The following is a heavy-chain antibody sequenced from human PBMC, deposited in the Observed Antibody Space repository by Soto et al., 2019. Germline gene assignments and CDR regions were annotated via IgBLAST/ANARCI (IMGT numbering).Heavy chain of an antibody. J-gene: IGHJ6*02. V-gene: IGHV3-30-3*01. D-gene: IGHD1-1*01. CDR2: ISYEGSNT. CDR1: GFTFDTYG. CDR3: ARVTPGNNLYYFSGLDF. Sequence: GGSLRLSCVASGFTFDTYGIHWVRQAPGKGLQWVALISYEGSNTYYADSVRGRFTISRDNSKNTLYLQMNTLRPEDAGLYYCARVTPGNNLYYFSGLDFWGQGTSVTVSS.